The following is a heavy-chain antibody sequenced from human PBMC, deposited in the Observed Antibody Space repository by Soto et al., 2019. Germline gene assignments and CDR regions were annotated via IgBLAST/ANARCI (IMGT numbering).Heavy chain of an antibody. D-gene: IGHD6-13*01. CDR2: IYYTGVT. J-gene: IGHJ4*02. Sequence: PSETLCLTCNGSGVNISGYYWNWIRKPPGKTLEWIGSIYYTGVTNYNPSLKSRVTISVDTSKNHFSLKFNSLTAADTAVYYCASGTLSTIAAPDSWGQGTLVTVSS. V-gene: IGHV4-59*01. CDR1: GVNISGYY. CDR3: ASGTLSTIAAPDS.